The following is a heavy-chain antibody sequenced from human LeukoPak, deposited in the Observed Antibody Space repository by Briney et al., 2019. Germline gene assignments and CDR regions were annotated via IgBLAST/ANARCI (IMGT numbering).Heavy chain of an antibody. CDR3: ARPLNTYYYDSSGYYYGEYFQH. J-gene: IGHJ1*01. V-gene: IGHV1-69*13. CDR1: GGTFSSYA. D-gene: IGHD3-22*01. Sequence: SVKVSCKASGGTFSSYAISWVRQAPGQGLEWLGGIIPIFGTANYAQKFQGRVTITADESTSTAYMELSSLRSEDTAVYYCARPLNTYYYDSSGYYYGEYFQHWGQGTLVTVSS. CDR2: IIPIFGTA.